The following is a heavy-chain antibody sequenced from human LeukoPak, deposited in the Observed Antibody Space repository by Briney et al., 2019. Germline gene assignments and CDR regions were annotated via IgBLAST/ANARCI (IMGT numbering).Heavy chain of an antibody. V-gene: IGHV3-21*01. CDR3: ARDYFYCGGDCFVDY. J-gene: IGHJ4*02. Sequence: WXXQAPGKGLQWVSSISGGGRSIFYADSVRGRFTISRDNAKKSLYLQMDSLRAEDTAVYYCARDYFYCGGDCFVDYWGQGTLVTVSS. CDR2: ISGGGRSI. D-gene: IGHD2-21*02.